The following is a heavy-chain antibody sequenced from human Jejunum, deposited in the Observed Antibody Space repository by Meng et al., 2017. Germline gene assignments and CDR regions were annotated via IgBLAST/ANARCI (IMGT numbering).Heavy chain of an antibody. D-gene: IGHD1-1*01. J-gene: IGHJ3*02. CDR1: GGSISSYF. CDR2: IYASGLT. CDR3: ARDSTSETSRAFEI. V-gene: IGHV4-4*07. Sequence: VALRDWCPGPVNPSAPLSSTCSVSGGSISSYFWTGIRQPAGKGLEWIGRIYASGLTNYNPSLKSRVTMSVDTSKNEFSLNLTSVTAADTAVYYCARDSTSETSRAFEIWGQGTMVTVSS.